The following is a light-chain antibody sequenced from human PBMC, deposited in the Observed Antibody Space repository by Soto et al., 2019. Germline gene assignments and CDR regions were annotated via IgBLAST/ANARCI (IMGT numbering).Light chain of an antibody. Sequence: DIQMTQSPSTLSASVRGRVTITCRASQSVGTWVAWYQQKPGKAPNLLIYGAFNLESGVPSRFSGSGSGTVFTLTITTLQPDEFATYFCQLYNRNTWSFCPGTQVDI. J-gene: IGKJ1*01. CDR2: GAF. CDR1: QSVGTW. CDR3: QLYNRNTWS. V-gene: IGKV1-5*01.